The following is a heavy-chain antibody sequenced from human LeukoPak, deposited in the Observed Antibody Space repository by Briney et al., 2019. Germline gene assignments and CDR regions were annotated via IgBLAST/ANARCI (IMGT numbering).Heavy chain of an antibody. V-gene: IGHV3-23*01. J-gene: IGHJ4*02. CDR2: ISAIGGST. CDR1: GFTFSNYV. Sequence: GGSLRLSCAASGFTFSNYVMTWVRQPPGKVLEWVSGISAIGGSTYYADSVKGRFTVSRDNSKNTLYLQMNSLRAEDTALYYCAKDDGSSSYYFDNWGQGTLVSVSS. CDR3: AKDDGSSSYYFDN. D-gene: IGHD6-6*01.